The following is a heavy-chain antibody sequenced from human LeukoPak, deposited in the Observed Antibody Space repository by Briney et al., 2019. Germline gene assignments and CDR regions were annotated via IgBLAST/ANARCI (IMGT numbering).Heavy chain of an antibody. Sequence: GGSLRLSCAASGFTFKNYAMHWARQAPGKGLDWVAFIRYDGNNKFYADSVKGRFTISRDNSKNTLYLQMNNLRPEDTAIYYCAKDSVGATTLDWFDSWGQGTLVTVSS. D-gene: IGHD1-26*01. CDR2: IRYDGNNK. CDR3: AKDSVGATTLDWFDS. CDR1: GFTFKNYA. J-gene: IGHJ5*01. V-gene: IGHV3-30*02.